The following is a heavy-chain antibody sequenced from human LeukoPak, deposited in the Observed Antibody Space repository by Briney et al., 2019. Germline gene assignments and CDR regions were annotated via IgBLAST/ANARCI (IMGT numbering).Heavy chain of an antibody. Sequence: PSETLSLTCSVSGGSISSYYWSWIRQPPGKGLEWIGYIYYSGSTNYSPSLKSRVTISVDTSKNQFSLKLSSVTAADTAVYYCARGITSDYWGQGTLVTVSS. D-gene: IGHD5-24*01. J-gene: IGHJ4*02. CDR3: ARGITSDY. CDR1: GGSISSYY. V-gene: IGHV4-59*01. CDR2: IYYSGST.